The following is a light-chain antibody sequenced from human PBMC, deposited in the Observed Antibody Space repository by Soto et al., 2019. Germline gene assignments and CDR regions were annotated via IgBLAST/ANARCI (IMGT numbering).Light chain of an antibody. CDR1: QSVISS. Sequence: EIVVTQSPALLSVSPGERVTLSCRASQSVISSIAWYQQKLGQAPRLLIYGASTRATGIPARFSGSGPGTEFFLTISSLQSEDFAMYYCQHYNNWLGTFGGGTKVEIK. V-gene: IGKV3-15*01. CDR3: QHYNNWLGT. J-gene: IGKJ4*01. CDR2: GAS.